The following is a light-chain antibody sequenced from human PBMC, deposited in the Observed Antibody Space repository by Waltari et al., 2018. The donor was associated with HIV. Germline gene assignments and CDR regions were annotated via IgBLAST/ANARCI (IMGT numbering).Light chain of an antibody. Sequence: ILMTQSQATVSVSPGERVTLSCTASHSIFNNLAWYQQRPGQAPRLLIYGASTRVTGVPDRFSGSGSGTDFTLSISSVQSEDFALYFCQQYNDWLALTFGGGTKVEV. CDR2: GAS. CDR1: HSIFNN. J-gene: IGKJ4*01. CDR3: QQYNDWLALT. V-gene: IGKV3-15*01.